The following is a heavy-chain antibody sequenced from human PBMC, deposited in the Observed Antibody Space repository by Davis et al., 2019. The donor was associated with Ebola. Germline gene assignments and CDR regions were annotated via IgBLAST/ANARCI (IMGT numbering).Heavy chain of an antibody. CDR1: GFTFSSYA. J-gene: IGHJ4*02. CDR2: ISGSGGST. Sequence: GESLKISCAASGFTFSSYAMSWARQAPGKGLEWVSAISGSGGSTYYADSVKGRFTISRDNSKNTLYLQMNSLRAEDTAVYYCAKDQLPYLMVYAHPFDYWGQGTLVTVSS. V-gene: IGHV3-23*01. CDR3: AKDQLPYLMVYAHPFDY. D-gene: IGHD2-8*01.